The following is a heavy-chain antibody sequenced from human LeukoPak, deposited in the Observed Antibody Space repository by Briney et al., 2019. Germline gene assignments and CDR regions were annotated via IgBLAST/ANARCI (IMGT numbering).Heavy chain of an antibody. J-gene: IGHJ4*02. CDR1: GHTFTGYY. Sequence: GALVKVSCKASGHTFTGYYMYWVRQAPGQGLEWMGWINPNSGGTNYAQKFQGRVTMTRDTSISTAYMELSRLRSDDTAVYYCARDGRRIQLWYHNFDYWGQGTLVTVSS. V-gene: IGHV1-2*02. D-gene: IGHD5-18*01. CDR2: INPNSGGT. CDR3: ARDGRRIQLWYHNFDY.